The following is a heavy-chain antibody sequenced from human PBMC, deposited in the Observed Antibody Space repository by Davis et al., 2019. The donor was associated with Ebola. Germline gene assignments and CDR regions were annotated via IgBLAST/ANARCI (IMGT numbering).Heavy chain of an antibody. CDR2: IIPVVDTK. Sequence: AASVKVSCKASGYTFTNYDINWVRQAPGQGLEWMGRIIPVVDTKDYAQKFQGRVTLTADKATNTAYMELSGLRFDDTAVYYCARGKWFDPWGQGTLVSVTS. CDR1: GYTFTNYD. J-gene: IGHJ5*02. V-gene: IGHV1-69*04. CDR3: ARGKWFDP.